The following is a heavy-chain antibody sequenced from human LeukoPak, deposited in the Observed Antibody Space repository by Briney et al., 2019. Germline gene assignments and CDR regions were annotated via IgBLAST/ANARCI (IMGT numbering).Heavy chain of an antibody. D-gene: IGHD2-21*02. V-gene: IGHV1-24*01. J-gene: IGHJ4*02. Sequence: ASVKVSCKVSGYTLTELSMHWVRQAPGKGLEWMGGFDPEDGETIYAQKFQGRVTMTEDTSTDTAYMELSSLRSEDTAAYYCADVVVTAQGAYYFDYWGQGTLVTVSS. CDR1: GYTLTELS. CDR2: FDPEDGET. CDR3: ADVVVTAQGAYYFDY.